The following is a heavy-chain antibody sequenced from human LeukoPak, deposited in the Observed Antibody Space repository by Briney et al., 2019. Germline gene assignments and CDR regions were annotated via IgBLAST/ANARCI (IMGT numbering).Heavy chain of an antibody. D-gene: IGHD3-3*01. CDR3: AVTYYDFWSGYFDY. CDR2: INSDGSST. J-gene: IGHJ4*02. V-gene: IGHV3-74*01. Sequence: GGSLRLSCAASGFTFSSYWMHWVRQAPGKGLVWVSRINSDGSSTSYADSVKGRFTISRDNAKNTLYLQMNSLRAEDTAVYYCAVTYYDFWSGYFDYWGQGTLVTVSS. CDR1: GFTFSSYW.